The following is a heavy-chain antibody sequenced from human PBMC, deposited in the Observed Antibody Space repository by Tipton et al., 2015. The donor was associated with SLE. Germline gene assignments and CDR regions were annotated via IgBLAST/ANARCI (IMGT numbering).Heavy chain of an antibody. D-gene: IGHD3-10*01. J-gene: IGHJ6*02. CDR1: GGSISSYY. V-gene: IGHV4-59*01. CDR3: ARGFGYYYGMDV. Sequence: TLSLTCTVSGGSISSYYWSWIRQPPGKGLEWIGYIYYSGSTNYNPSLKSRVTISVDTSKNQFSLKLSSVTAADTAVYYCARGFGYYYGMDVWGQGTTVTVSS. CDR2: IYYSGST.